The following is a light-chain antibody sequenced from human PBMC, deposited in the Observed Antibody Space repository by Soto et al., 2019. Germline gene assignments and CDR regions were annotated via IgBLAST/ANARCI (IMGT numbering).Light chain of an antibody. Sequence: DILVNQSPSSMSASVGHRVTITCRASQSISSYLNWYQQKPGKAPKILIYAASSLQSGVPSRFIGSGSGTDFTLTISSLKPEDFATDYCQQSYSPPPFGGGTKVDIK. CDR3: QQSYSPPP. V-gene: IGKV1-39*01. J-gene: IGKJ4*01. CDR1: QSISSY. CDR2: AAS.